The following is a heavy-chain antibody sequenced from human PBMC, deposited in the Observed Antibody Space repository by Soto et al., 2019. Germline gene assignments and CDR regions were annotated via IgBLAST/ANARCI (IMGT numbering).Heavy chain of an antibody. D-gene: IGHD2-15*01. CDR1: GFTFSVYS. V-gene: IGHV3-48*02. CDR2: ITSDTKTI. CDR3: ARSVVGHFDY. J-gene: IGHJ4*02. Sequence: EVQLVESGGDLVQRGGSLRLSCVASGFTFSVYSMNWVRQAPGKGLEWFSYITSDTKTIKYADSVKGRFTISRDNAKNSVYLQMNSLRDEDTAVHYCARSVVGHFDYWGQGTVVTVSS.